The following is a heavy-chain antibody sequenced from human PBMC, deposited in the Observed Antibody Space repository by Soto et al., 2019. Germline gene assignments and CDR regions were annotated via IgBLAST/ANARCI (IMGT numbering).Heavy chain of an antibody. CDR1: GFTFSSYS. D-gene: IGHD5-12*01. V-gene: IGHV3-48*02. CDR3: ARDLLPGYSGYDYSYGMDV. CDR2: ISSSSSTI. J-gene: IGHJ6*02. Sequence: GGSLRLSCAASGFTFSSYSMNWVRKAPGKGLEWVSYISSSSSTIYYADSVKGRFTISRDNAKNSLYLQMNSLRDEDTAVYYCARDLLPGYSGYDYSYGMDVWGQGTTVTVSS.